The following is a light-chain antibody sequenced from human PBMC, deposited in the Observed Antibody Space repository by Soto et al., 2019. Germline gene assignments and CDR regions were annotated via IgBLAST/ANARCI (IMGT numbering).Light chain of an antibody. CDR2: TAS. Sequence: EVVLTQSPATLSLSPGERATLSCRASQTIRSNFLTWYQQKPGQAPRLLIYTASTRAAGIPDRFSGGGSGTDFTLTIRRLEPEDVAVYYCQHYDSSSGHTFGQGTKLQIK. CDR1: QTIRSNF. CDR3: QHYDSSSGHT. V-gene: IGKV3-20*01. J-gene: IGKJ2*01.